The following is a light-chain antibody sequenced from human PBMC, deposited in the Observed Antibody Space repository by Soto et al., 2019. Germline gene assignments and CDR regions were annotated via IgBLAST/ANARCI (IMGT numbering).Light chain of an antibody. CDR2: GAS. CDR3: QQNYNWPSYT. J-gene: IGKJ2*01. V-gene: IGKV3-15*01. CDR1: QSVSRK. Sequence: EIVMTQSPATLSVSPGERATLTCRASQSVSRKLAWYQQKPGQAPRLLIYGASTRATGIPARFTGSGSGTEFTLTISSLQSEDFAVYYCQQNYNWPSYTFGQGTKLEIK.